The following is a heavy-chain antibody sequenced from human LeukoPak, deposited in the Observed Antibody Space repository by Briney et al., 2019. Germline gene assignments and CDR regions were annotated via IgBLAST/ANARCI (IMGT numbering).Heavy chain of an antibody. CDR2: IRSKANSYAT. Sequence: GGSLRLSCAASGFTFSGSAMHWVRQASGKGLEWVGRIRSKANSYATAYAVSVKGRFTISRDDSKNTAYLQMNSLKTEDTAVYYCTRSALGYFDYWGQGTLVTVSS. J-gene: IGHJ4*02. V-gene: IGHV3-73*01. D-gene: IGHD3-16*01. CDR1: GFTFSGSA. CDR3: TRSALGYFDY.